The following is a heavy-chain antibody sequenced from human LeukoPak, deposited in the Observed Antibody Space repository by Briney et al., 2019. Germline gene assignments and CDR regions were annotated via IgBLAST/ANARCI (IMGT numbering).Heavy chain of an antibody. J-gene: IGHJ4*02. D-gene: IGHD5-18*01. Sequence: GGSLRLSCAASGFTFSSYAMHWVRQAPGKGLEWVAVISYDGSNKYYADSVKGRFTISRDNSKNTLYLQMNSLRAEDTAVYYCARDRGYSYGYYDYWGQGTLVTVSS. CDR3: ARDRGYSYGYYDY. V-gene: IGHV3-30*14. CDR1: GFTFSSYA. CDR2: ISYDGSNK.